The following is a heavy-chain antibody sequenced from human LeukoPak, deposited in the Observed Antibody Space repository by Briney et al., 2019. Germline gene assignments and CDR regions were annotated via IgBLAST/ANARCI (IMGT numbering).Heavy chain of an antibody. V-gene: IGHV3-66*02. J-gene: IGHJ4*02. D-gene: IGHD6-13*01. CDR1: GFTVSSKY. Sequence: PGGSLRLSCAASGFTVSSKYMSWVRQAPGKGLEWVSVIYSGGSTYYADSVKGRFTISRDNSKNTLYLQMNSLRAEDAAVYYCAKDPTSTPYSSSWFDYWGQGTLVTVSS. CDR3: AKDPTSTPYSSSWFDY. CDR2: IYSGGST.